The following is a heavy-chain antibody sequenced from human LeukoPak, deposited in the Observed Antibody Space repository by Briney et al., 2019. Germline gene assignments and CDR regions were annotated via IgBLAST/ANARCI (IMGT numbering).Heavy chain of an antibody. CDR1: GFTFSSYA. CDR2: ISGSGGST. D-gene: IGHD1-26*01. J-gene: IGHJ4*02. CDR3: AKWGVGATTVLFDY. V-gene: IGHV3-23*01. Sequence: PGGSLRLSCAASGFTFSSYAMTWVRQAPGKGLEWVSVISGSGGSTYYADSVKGRFTISRDNSNKTLYLQMNSLRAEDTAVYYCAKWGVGATTVLFDYWGQGSLVTVSS.